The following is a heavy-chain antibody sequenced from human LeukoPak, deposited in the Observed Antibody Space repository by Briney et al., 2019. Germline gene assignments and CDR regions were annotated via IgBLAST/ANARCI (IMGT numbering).Heavy chain of an antibody. CDR1: GDSISSDTYY. D-gene: IGHD2-21*02. Sequence: SETLSLTCTVSGDSISSDTYYWGWLRQPPGKGLEWIGSIYYSGNTYYNPSLKSRVTISVDTSKNQFSLKLSSMTAADTAVYFCARHRSRGTARFYYFDLWGPGTLVTVSS. V-gene: IGHV4-39*01. J-gene: IGHJ4*02. CDR2: IYYSGNT. CDR3: ARHRSRGTARFYYFDL.